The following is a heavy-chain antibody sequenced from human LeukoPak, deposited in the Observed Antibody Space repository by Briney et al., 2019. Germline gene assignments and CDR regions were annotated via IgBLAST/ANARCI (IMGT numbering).Heavy chain of an antibody. J-gene: IGHJ2*01. D-gene: IGHD5-24*01. Sequence: GGSLRLSCAASGFTFSSYAMSWVRQAPGRGLEWVSAISASGGSTYYADSVKGRFTTSRDNSKNTLFLQMNSLRAEDTALYYCAKDGDDYDRNYWYFDLWGRGTLVTVSS. CDR2: ISASGGST. CDR3: AKDGDDYDRNYWYFDL. V-gene: IGHV3-23*01. CDR1: GFTFSSYA.